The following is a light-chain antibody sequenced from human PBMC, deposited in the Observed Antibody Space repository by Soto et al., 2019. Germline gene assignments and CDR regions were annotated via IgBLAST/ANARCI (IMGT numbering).Light chain of an antibody. CDR2: ATS. Sequence: EIVLTQSPATLSLSPGETATLSCRASQSIASYVAWYHQRPGQAPRLLIYATSNRATGVPVRFSGSGSGTEFTLTISSLETEDSGVYYCQQRNYWPRNTFGQGTRLEIK. J-gene: IGKJ5*01. CDR1: QSIASY. V-gene: IGKV3-11*01. CDR3: QQRNYWPRNT.